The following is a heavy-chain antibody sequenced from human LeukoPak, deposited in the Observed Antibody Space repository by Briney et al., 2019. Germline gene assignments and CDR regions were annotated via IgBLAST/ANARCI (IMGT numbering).Heavy chain of an antibody. CDR3: ARSATVTTGYFDY. CDR1: GGSISSSGHY. CDR2: IYSNGNT. D-gene: IGHD4-17*01. V-gene: IGHV4-39*07. Sequence: MASETLSLTCSVSGGSISSSGHYWGWIRQSPEKGLDWIGSIYSNGNTYYNPSVKCRITISVDTSKNQFSLKLTSVTAAETAVYYCARSATVTTGYFDYWGQGALVTVSS. J-gene: IGHJ4*02.